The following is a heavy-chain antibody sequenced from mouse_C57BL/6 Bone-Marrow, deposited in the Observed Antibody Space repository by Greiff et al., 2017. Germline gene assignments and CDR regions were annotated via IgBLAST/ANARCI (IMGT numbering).Heavy chain of an antibody. D-gene: IGHD1-1*01. V-gene: IGHV3-5*01. Sequence: EVKLMESGPGLVKPSQTVFLTCTVTGISITTGNYRWSWIRQFPGNKLEWIGYIYYSGTITYNPSLTSRTTITRDTPKNQFFLEMNSLTAEYTATYCCARDGGYYGHFDYWGQGTTLTVSS. J-gene: IGHJ2*01. CDR1: GISITTGNYR. CDR2: IYYSGTI. CDR3: ARDGGYYGHFDY.